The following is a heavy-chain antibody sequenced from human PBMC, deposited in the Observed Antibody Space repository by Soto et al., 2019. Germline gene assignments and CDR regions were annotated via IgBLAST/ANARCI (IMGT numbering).Heavy chain of an antibody. Sequence: QVHLQESGPGLVKPSETLSLTCAVSGDYIKTETGWSWLRQLPRTGLAWIGEIKHTWDANANPAIRSRVSTSVDRTKIQFALNLPSVGAADTAVYFCAREGRLHWFASWRQGTLVTVS. CDR3: AREGRLHWFAS. V-gene: IGHV4-4*02. CDR1: GDYIKTETG. J-gene: IGHJ5*01. CDR2: IKHTWDA.